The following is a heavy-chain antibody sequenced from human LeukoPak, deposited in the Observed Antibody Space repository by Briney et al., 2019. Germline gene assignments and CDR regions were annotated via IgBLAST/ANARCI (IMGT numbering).Heavy chain of an antibody. CDR3: ASRTTRLYYYYYMDV. Sequence: GGSLRLSCTASGFTFNSYSTNWVRQAPGKGLEWVSYISSSSSTIYYADSVKGRFTISRDNAKNSLYLQMNSLRAEDTAVYYCASRTTRLYYYYYMDVWGKGTTVTVSS. V-gene: IGHV3-48*04. D-gene: IGHD1/OR15-1a*01. J-gene: IGHJ6*03. CDR1: GFTFNSYS. CDR2: ISSSSSTI.